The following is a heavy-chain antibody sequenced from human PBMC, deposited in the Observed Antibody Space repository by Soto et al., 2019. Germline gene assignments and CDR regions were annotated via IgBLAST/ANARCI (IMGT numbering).Heavy chain of an antibody. D-gene: IGHD3-22*01. CDR2: IDPSDSQT. CDR1: GYSFAGYW. J-gene: IGHJ4*02. V-gene: IGHV5-10-1*01. CDR3: ARQVYDSDTGPNFQYYFDS. Sequence: PGESLKIPRKGPGYSFAGYWITWVRQKPGKGLEWMGRIDPSDSQTYYSPSFRGHVTISATKSITTVFLQWGSLRASDTAMYYCARQVYDSDTGPNFQYYFDSWGQGTPVTV.